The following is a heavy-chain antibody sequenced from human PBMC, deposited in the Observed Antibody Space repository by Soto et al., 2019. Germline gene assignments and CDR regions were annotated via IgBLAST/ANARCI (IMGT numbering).Heavy chain of an antibody. D-gene: IGHD2-2*01. CDR1: GFTFSSYA. Sequence: EVQLLESGGGLVQPGGSLRLSCAASGFTFSSYAMSWVRQAPGKGLEWVSAISGSGGSTYYADSVKGRFTISRDNSKNTLYLQMNSLRAEDTAVYYCAKDYPGYCSSTSLLPLCLYDYWGQGTLVTVSS. CDR2: ISGSGGST. J-gene: IGHJ4*02. V-gene: IGHV3-23*01. CDR3: AKDYPGYCSSTSLLPLCLYDY.